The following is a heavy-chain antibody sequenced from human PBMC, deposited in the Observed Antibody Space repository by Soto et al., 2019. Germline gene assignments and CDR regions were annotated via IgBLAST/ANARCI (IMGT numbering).Heavy chain of an antibody. V-gene: IGHV3-30-3*01. CDR3: ARGQLSYDYVWRSYVR. D-gene: IGHD3-16*01. CDR2: ISYDGSNK. J-gene: IGHJ4*02. CDR1: GFTFSSYA. Sequence: GGSLRLSCAASGFTFSSYAMHWVRQAPGKGLEWVAVISYDGSNKYYADSVKGRFTISRDNSKNTLYLQMNSLRAEDTAVYYCARGQLSYDYVWRSYVRWGQGTLVTVSS.